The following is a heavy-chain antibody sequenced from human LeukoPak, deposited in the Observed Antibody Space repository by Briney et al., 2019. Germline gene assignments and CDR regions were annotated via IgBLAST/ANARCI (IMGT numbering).Heavy chain of an antibody. D-gene: IGHD2-15*01. J-gene: IGHJ4*02. CDR3: ARDDRYCSGGSCYPDY. V-gene: IGHV1-2*04. CDR1: GYTFTGYY. Sequence: GASVKVSCKASGYTFTGYYMHWVRQAPGQGLEWMGWINPNSGGTNYAQKFQGWVTMTRDTSISTAYMELSRLRSDDTAVYYCARDDRYCSGGSCYPDYWGQGTLVTVSS. CDR2: INPNSGGT.